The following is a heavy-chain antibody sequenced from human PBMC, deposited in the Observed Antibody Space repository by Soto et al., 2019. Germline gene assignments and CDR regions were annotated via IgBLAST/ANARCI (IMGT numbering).Heavy chain of an antibody. V-gene: IGHV4-59*01. D-gene: IGHD1-1*01. Sequence: PSETLSLTCTVSGGSISSYYLSWIRRPPGKGLEWIGYIYYSGSTNYNPSLKSRVTISVDTSKNQFSLKLSSVTAADTAVYYCARDQGENWNENWFDPWGQGTLVTV. CDR1: GGSISSYY. CDR2: IYYSGST. CDR3: ARDQGENWNENWFDP. J-gene: IGHJ5*02.